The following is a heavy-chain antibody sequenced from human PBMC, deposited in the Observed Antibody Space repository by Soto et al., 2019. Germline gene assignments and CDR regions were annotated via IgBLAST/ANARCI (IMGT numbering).Heavy chain of an antibody. CDR1: GYSFTDYH. Sequence: ASVKVSCKASGYSFTDYHIHWVRQARGQGLEWLGRINPKSGGTSTAQKFQGWVTMTTDTSISTASMELTRLTSDDTAIYYCARGDSTDCSNGVCSFFYNHDMAVGGQGTTVTVS. J-gene: IGHJ6*02. CDR3: ARGDSTDCSNGVCSFFYNHDMAV. V-gene: IGHV1-2*04. CDR2: INPKSGGT. D-gene: IGHD2-8*01.